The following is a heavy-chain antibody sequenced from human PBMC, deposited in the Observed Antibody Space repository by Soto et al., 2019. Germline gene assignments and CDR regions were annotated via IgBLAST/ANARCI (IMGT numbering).Heavy chain of an antibody. D-gene: IGHD5-18*01. CDR2: IYYSGST. V-gene: IGHV4-31*03. Sequence: SETLSLTCTVSGGSISSGGYYWSWIRQHPGKGLEWIGYIYYSGSTYYNPSLKSRVTISVDTPKNQFSLKLSSVTAADTAVYYCARESHTAMVYFDYWGQGTLVTVSS. J-gene: IGHJ4*02. CDR3: ARESHTAMVYFDY. CDR1: GGSISSGGYY.